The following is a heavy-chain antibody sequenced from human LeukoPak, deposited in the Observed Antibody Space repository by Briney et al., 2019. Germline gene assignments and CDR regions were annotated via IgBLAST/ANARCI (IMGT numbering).Heavy chain of an antibody. CDR1: GGSISSGDYY. Sequence: PSETLSLTCTVSGGSISSGDYYWSWIRQPPGKGLEWIGYIYYSGSTYYNPSLKSRVTISVDTSKYQFSLKLSSVTAADTAVYYCAGGTMVRGEPDYWGQGTLVTVSS. J-gene: IGHJ4*02. V-gene: IGHV4-30-4*08. D-gene: IGHD3-10*01. CDR2: IYYSGST. CDR3: AGGTMVRGEPDY.